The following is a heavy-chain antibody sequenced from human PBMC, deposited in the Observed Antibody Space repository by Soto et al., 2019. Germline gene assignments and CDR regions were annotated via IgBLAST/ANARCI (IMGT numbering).Heavy chain of an antibody. CDR3: ARDVIPPSTSDVIWLNYYYYYGMDV. Sequence: GGSLRLSCAASGFTFSSYSMNWVRQAPGKGLEWVSSISSSSSYIYYADSVKGRFTISRDNAKNSLYLQMNSLRAEETAVYYCARDVIPPSTSDVIWLNYYYYYGMDVWGQGTKVTVSS. J-gene: IGHJ6*02. CDR1: GFTFSSYS. D-gene: IGHD2-2*01. V-gene: IGHV3-21*01. CDR2: ISSSSSYI.